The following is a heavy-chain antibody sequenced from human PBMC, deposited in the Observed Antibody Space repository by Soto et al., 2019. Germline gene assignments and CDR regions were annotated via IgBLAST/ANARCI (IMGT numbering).Heavy chain of an antibody. D-gene: IGHD3-3*01. CDR1: GGTFSSYA. CDR2: IIPIFGTA. CDR3: GRGVQILGLVKPPGYYYCGMDF. Sequence: QVQLVQSGAEVKKPGSSVKVSCKASGGTFSSYAISWVRQAPGQGLEWMGGIIPIFGTANYAQKFQGRVTITAEERTGQAYMERDSRSAEDTAVYFCGRGVQILGLVKPPGYYYCGMDFWGQGPTVPVSS. V-gene: IGHV1-69*01. J-gene: IGHJ6*02.